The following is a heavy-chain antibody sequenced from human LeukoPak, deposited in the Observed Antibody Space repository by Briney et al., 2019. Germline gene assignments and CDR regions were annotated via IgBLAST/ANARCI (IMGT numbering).Heavy chain of an antibody. V-gene: IGHV3-21*01. CDR1: GFTFSSYS. Sequence: GGSLRLSCAASGFTFSSYSMNWVRQAPGKGLGWVSSISSSSSYIYYADSVKGRFTISRDNAKNSPYLQMNSLRAEDTAVYYCARDHGDYPFDYWGQGTLVTVSS. CDR3: ARDHGDYPFDY. CDR2: ISSSSSYI. D-gene: IGHD4-17*01. J-gene: IGHJ4*02.